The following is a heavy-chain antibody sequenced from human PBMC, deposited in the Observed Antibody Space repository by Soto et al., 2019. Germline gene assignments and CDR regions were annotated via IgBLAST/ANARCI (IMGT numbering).Heavy chain of an antibody. D-gene: IGHD3-3*01. CDR3: ARPSGQRDYYYYGMDV. Sequence: EVQLVESGGGLVKPGGSLRLSCAASGFTFSSYSMNWVRQAPGKGLEWVSSISSSSSYIYYADSVKGRFTISRDNANNSLYLQMNSLRAEDTAVYYCARPSGQRDYYYYGMDVWGQGTTVTVSS. J-gene: IGHJ6*02. CDR2: ISSSSSYI. V-gene: IGHV3-21*01. CDR1: GFTFSSYS.